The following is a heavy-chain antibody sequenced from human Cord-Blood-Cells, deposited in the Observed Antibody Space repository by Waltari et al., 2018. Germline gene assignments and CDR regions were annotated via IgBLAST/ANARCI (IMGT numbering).Heavy chain of an antibody. CDR3: ARDPEYGVEY. D-gene: IGHD4-17*01. J-gene: IGHJ4*02. V-gene: IGHV3-66*01. CDR2: IYSGRST. CDR1: GFTVSSNY. Sequence: EVQLVESGGGLVQPGGSLRLSCAASGFTVSSNYMRWVRQAPGKGEEWVSVIYSGRSTYNEDTVKDRITISRDNSKHALYLQMNRLRAEDTAVYYCARDPEYGVEYWGQGTLVTVSS.